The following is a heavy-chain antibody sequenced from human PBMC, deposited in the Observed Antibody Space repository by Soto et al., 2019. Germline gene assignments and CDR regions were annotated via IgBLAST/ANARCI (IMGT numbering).Heavy chain of an antibody. D-gene: IGHD2-15*01. CDR2: ISSSGSTI. CDR1: GFTFSSYE. Sequence: EVQLVESGGGLVQPGGSLRLSCAASGFTFSSYEMNWVRQAPGKGLEWVSYISSSGSTIYYADSVKGRFTSSRDNAKNSLYLQMNSLRAEDTAVSYCARHCGSCYSGDYYFDYWGQGTLVTVSS. V-gene: IGHV3-48*03. J-gene: IGHJ4*02. CDR3: ARHCGSCYSGDYYFDY.